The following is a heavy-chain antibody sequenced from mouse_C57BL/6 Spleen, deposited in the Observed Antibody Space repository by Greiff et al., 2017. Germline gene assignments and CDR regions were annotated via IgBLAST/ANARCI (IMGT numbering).Heavy chain of an antibody. Sequence: VKLVESGPELVKPGASVKISCKASGYAFSSSWMNWVKQRPGKGLEWIGRIYPGDGDTNYNGKFKGKATLTADKSSSTAYMQLSSLTSEDSAVYFGAKDYYGSSYGFYYFDYWGQGTTLTVSS. CDR2: IYPGDGDT. J-gene: IGHJ2*01. CDR3: AKDYYGSSYGFYYFDY. V-gene: IGHV1-82*01. CDR1: GYAFSSSW. D-gene: IGHD1-1*01.